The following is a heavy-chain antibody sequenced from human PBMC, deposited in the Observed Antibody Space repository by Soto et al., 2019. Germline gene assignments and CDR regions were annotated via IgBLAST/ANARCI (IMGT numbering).Heavy chain of an antibody. CDR2: IIPIFGTA. CDR1: GGTFSSYA. V-gene: IGHV1-69*06. Sequence: GASVKVSCKASGGTFSSYAISWVRQAPGQGLEWMGGIIPIFGTANYAQKFQGRVTITADKSTSTAYMELSSLRSEDTAVYYCVLYDSRGYYPLYFDYWGQGTLVTVS. J-gene: IGHJ4*02. CDR3: VLYDSRGYYPLYFDY. D-gene: IGHD3-22*01.